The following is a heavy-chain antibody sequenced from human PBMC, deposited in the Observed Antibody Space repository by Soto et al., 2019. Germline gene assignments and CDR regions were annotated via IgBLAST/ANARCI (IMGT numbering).Heavy chain of an antibody. J-gene: IGHJ4*02. CDR3: AKDRGGDCPDNSCYFGADY. CDR2: ISDTGSSH. D-gene: IGHD2-2*01. CDR1: GXTFSSYG. V-gene: IGHV3-30*18. Sequence: LRLSCVGSGXTFSSYGMHWVRQAPGKGLECVAVISDTGSSHYYAASVEGRFTISRENSKNTLSLHMDRLRVEDTAVYYCAKDRGGDCPDNSCYFGADYWGQGTPVTVSS.